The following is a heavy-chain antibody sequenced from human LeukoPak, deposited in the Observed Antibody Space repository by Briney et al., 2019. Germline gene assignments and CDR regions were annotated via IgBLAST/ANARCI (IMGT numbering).Heavy chain of an antibody. CDR3: ARQIVVVPAAIVGPHAFDI. V-gene: IGHV4-39*07. Sequence: SETLSLTCTVSGGSISSSSYYWGWIRQPPGKGLEWIGSIYYSGSTYYNPSLKSRVTISVDTSKNQFSLKLSSVTAADTAVYYCARQIVVVPAAIVGPHAFDIWGQGTMVTVSS. CDR1: GGSISSSSYY. D-gene: IGHD2-2*02. CDR2: IYYSGST. J-gene: IGHJ3*02.